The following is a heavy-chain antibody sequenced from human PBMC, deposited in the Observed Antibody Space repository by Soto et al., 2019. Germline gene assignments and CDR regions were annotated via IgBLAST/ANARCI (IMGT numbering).Heavy chain of an antibody. CDR1: GFTFTSYA. CDR2: INAGNGNT. J-gene: IGHJ5*02. Sequence: ASVKVSCKASGFTFTSYAMHCVRQDPGQRLEWMGWINAGNGNTKYSQKFQGRVPITRDTSASTAYMELSSLRSEDTAVYYCARGPNIVRGVIIFWFDPWGQGTLVTVSS. V-gene: IGHV1-3*01. CDR3: ARGPNIVRGVIIFWFDP. D-gene: IGHD3-10*01.